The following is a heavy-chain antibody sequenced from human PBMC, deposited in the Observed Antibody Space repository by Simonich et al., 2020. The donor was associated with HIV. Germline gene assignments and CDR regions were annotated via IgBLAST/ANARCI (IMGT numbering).Heavy chain of an antibody. V-gene: IGHV3-73*02. CDR2: IGSKANSYAT. D-gene: IGHD6-19*01. CDR1: GFTFSGSA. CDR3: TRPAPYSSGWTFDY. J-gene: IGHJ4*02. Sequence: EVQLVESGGGLVQPGGSLKVSCAASGFTFSGSAIHWARQASGKGLEWVGRIGSKANSYATAYTASVKGWFTIYRYYSKNTAYLQMNSLKTEDTAVYYCTRPAPYSSGWTFDYWGQGTLVTVSS.